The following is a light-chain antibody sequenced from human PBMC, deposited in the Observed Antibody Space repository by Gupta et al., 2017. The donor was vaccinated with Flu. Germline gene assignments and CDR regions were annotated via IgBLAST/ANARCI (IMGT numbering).Light chain of an antibody. CDR3: MQGSRWPWA. CDR1: QSLVYSDGNTY. J-gene: IGKJ1*01. Sequence: DVVMTQSPLSLPVTLGQPASISCRSSQSLVYSDGNTYLHWFQQRPGQSPRRLIYQVSHRESGVPDRFNGSGSGTDFILKISRVEAEDVGVYYCMQGSRWPWAFGQGTKVEIK. CDR2: QVS. V-gene: IGKV2-30*01.